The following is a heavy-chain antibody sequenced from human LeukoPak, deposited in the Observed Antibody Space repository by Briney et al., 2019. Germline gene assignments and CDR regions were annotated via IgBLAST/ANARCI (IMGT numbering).Heavy chain of an antibody. CDR3: ARDVRGSYSNYFDY. CDR2: INPNSGGT. D-gene: IGHD1-26*01. CDR1: GYTSTSYY. V-gene: IGHV1-2*02. J-gene: IGHJ4*02. Sequence: ASVKVSCKASGYTSTSYYMYWVRQAPGQGLEWMGWINPNSGGTNYAQKFQGRVTMTRDTSISTAYMELSRLRSDDTAVYYCARDVRGSYSNYFDYWGQGTLVTVSS.